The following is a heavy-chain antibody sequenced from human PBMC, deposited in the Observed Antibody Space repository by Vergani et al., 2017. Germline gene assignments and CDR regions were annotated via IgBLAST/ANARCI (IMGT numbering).Heavy chain of an antibody. V-gene: IGHV4-38-2*02. CDR1: GYSISSGYY. J-gene: IGHJ4*02. CDR3: ARDHGGFGELQTLAADY. D-gene: IGHD3-10*01. Sequence: QVQLQESGPGLVKPSETLSLTCAVSGYSISSGYYWGWIRPPPGKGLEWIGSIYHSGSTYYNPSLKSRVTISVDTSKNQFSLKLSSVTAADTAVYYCARDHGGFGELQTLAADYWGQGTLVTVSS. CDR2: IYHSGST.